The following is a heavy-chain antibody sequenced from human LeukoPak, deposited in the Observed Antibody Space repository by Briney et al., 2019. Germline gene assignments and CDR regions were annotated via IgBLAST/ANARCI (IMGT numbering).Heavy chain of an antibody. D-gene: IGHD7-27*01. CDR3: ARLDWGPYTPHFDY. V-gene: IGHV4-39*01. J-gene: IGHJ4*02. Sequence: SGALSLTCTVPGXSITRSGYYWGWVRQPPRKGPGWLGTIDYSGSTYYNPSLKSRVTISVDTSKNQFSLKLTSVTAADTAVYYCARLDWGPYTPHFDYWGQGTLVTVSS. CDR1: GXSITRSGYY. CDR2: IDYSGST.